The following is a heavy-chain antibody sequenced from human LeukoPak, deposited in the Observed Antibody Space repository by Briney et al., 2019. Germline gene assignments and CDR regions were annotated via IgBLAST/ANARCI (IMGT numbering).Heavy chain of an antibody. Sequence: GASVKVSCKASGYIFINYYMHWVRQAPGQGLEWMARINPSGGSTTYAQNFQGRVTMTRDTSTSTVYLEVNSLRSDDTAVYYCAREGYGSGRRVGLDVWGQGTTVTVSS. D-gene: IGHD3-10*01. CDR1: GYIFINYY. V-gene: IGHV1-46*01. CDR2: INPSGGST. CDR3: AREGYGSGRRVGLDV. J-gene: IGHJ6*02.